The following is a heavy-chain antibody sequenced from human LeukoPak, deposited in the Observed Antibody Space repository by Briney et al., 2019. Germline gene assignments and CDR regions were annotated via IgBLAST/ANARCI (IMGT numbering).Heavy chain of an antibody. D-gene: IGHD3-22*01. J-gene: IGHJ4*02. Sequence: SETLSLTCTVSGGSISSYYWSWIRQPPGKGLEWIGYIYYSGSTNYNPSLKSRVTISVDKSKNQFSLKLSSVTAADTAVYYCARDTDYYDSSGYYRLFDYWGQGTLVTVSS. CDR1: GGSISSYY. V-gene: IGHV4-59*12. CDR2: IYYSGST. CDR3: ARDTDYYDSSGYYRLFDY.